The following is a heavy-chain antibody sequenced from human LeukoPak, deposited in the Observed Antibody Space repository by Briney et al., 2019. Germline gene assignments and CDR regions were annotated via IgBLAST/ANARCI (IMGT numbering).Heavy chain of an antibody. J-gene: IGHJ4*02. CDR3: AKDRPYDILTGYYSYYFDY. V-gene: IGHV3-23*01. D-gene: IGHD3-9*01. CDR2: ISGSGGST. CDR1: GFTFSSYA. Sequence: GGSLRLSCAASGFTFSSYAMSWVRQAPGKGLEWVSAISGSGGSTYYADSVKGRFTISRDNSKNTLYLQMNSLRAEDTAVYYCAKDRPYDILTGYYSYYFDYWGQGTLVTVSS.